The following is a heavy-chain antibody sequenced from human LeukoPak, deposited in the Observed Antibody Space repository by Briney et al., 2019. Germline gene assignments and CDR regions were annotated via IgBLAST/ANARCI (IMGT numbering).Heavy chain of an antibody. CDR3: ARELAITFGGVIVMSGAFDI. Sequence: SETLSLTCAVYGGSFSGYYWSWIRPPPGKGLEWIGEINHSGSTNYNPSLKSRVTISVDTSKNQFSLKLSPVTAADTAVYYCARELAITFGGVIVMSGAFDIWGQGTMVTVSS. V-gene: IGHV4-34*01. D-gene: IGHD3-16*02. J-gene: IGHJ3*02. CDR2: INHSGST. CDR1: GGSFSGYY.